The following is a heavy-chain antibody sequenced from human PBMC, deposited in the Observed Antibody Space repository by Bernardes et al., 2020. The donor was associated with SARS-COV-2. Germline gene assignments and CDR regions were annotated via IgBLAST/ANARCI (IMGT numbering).Heavy chain of an antibody. D-gene: IGHD2-15*01. J-gene: IGHJ5*02. CDR1: GGSISSGDYY. V-gene: IGHV4-31*01. CDR3: ARLKNRYCSGGTCYSDNWFDP. Sequence: TQSLTCTVSGGSISSGDYYWSWIRQHPGKGLEWIGYIYYSGSTYYNPSLKSLVTISLDTSKNQFSLKLSSVTAADTAVYYCARLKNRYCSGGTCYSDNWFDPWGQGTLVTVSS. CDR2: IYYSGST.